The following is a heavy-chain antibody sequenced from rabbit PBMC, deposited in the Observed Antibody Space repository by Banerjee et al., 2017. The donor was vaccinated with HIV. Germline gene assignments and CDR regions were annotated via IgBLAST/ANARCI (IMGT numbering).Heavy chain of an antibody. CDR3: ARDLAGVIGWNFDL. J-gene: IGHJ4*01. CDR2: IYGGSSGNT. CDR1: GIDFSGYYY. D-gene: IGHD4-1*01. Sequence: QEQLEESGGDLVKPGASLTLTCTASGIDFSGYYYMCWFRQAPGKGLEWIACIYGGSSGNTFYASWAKGRFTISKTSSTTVTLQMTSLTAADTATYFCARDLAGVIGWNFDLWGQGTLVTVS. V-gene: IGHV1S45*01.